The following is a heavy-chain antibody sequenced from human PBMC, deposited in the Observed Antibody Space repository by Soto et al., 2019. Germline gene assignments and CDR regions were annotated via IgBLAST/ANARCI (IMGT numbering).Heavy chain of an antibody. CDR1: GCSISSSSYY. CDR3: ARYFWSGYYYFDY. V-gene: IGHV4-39*01. CDR2: IYYSGST. D-gene: IGHD3-3*01. Sequence: SETLSLTCTVSGCSISSSSYYWGWIRHPPGKGLEWIGSIYYSGSTYYNPSLKSRVTISVDTSKNQFSLKLSSVTAADTAVYYCARYFWSGYYYFDYWGQGTLVTVSS. J-gene: IGHJ4*02.